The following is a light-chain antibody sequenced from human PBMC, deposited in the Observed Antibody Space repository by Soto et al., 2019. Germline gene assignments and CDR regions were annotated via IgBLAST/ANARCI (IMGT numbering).Light chain of an antibody. V-gene: IGLV1-51*02. Sequence: QSVLTHPPSVSAAPGQTVTISCSGSNSNIGNNYVSWYQQLPGTAPKLLIYENNKRPSGIPDRFSGSKSGTSATLGITGLQTGDEADYYCGTWDSSLSAWVFGGGTKLTVL. CDR3: GTWDSSLSAWV. J-gene: IGLJ3*02. CDR1: NSNIGNNY. CDR2: ENN.